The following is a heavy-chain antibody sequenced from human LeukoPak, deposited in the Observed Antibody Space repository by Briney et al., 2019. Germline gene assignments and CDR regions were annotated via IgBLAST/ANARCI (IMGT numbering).Heavy chain of an antibody. CDR2: TYYRSKWYN. D-gene: IGHD4-17*01. CDR1: GDSVSSNSAA. Sequence: SQTLSLTCAISGDSVSSNSAAWNWIRQSPSRGLEWLGRTYYRSKWYNDYAVSVKSRITINPDTSKNQFSLQLNSVTPEDTAVYYCARSTSYLTVTNTPFDYWGQGTLVTVSS. CDR3: ARSTSYLTVTNTPFDY. J-gene: IGHJ4*02. V-gene: IGHV6-1*01.